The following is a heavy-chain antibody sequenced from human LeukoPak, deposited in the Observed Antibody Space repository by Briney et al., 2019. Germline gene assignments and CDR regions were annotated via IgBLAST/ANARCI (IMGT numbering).Heavy chain of an antibody. J-gene: IGHJ4*02. CDR1: GDSVSSNSAA. CDR2: TYYRSEWHN. Sequence: RSQTLSLTCAISGDSVSSNSAAWNWIRQSPSRGLEWLGRTYYRSEWHNDYAVSVKSRIIISPGTSKNQFSLQLKSVTPEDTAVYYCARDLAGFGGYSYGMVDYWGQGTLVTVSS. D-gene: IGHD5-18*01. V-gene: IGHV6-1*01. CDR3: ARDLAGFGGYSYGMVDY.